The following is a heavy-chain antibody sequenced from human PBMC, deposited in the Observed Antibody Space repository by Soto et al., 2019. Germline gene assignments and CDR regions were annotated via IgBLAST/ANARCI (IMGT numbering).Heavy chain of an antibody. CDR3: GRDYEGGGTRAIITY. CDR1: GFTFSGHA. V-gene: IGHV3-30-3*01. CDR2: ISNDGTYR. J-gene: IGHJ4*02. D-gene: IGHD3-16*01. Sequence: QVQLVESGGGVVQPGTSLRLSCAASGFTFSGHAMNWVRQAPGKGLDWVSAISNDGTYRSYADSVKGRFTMSRDNSKNTVHRQMARLIVQDTVVYKCGRDYEGGGTRAIITYWGQGTQVTVSS.